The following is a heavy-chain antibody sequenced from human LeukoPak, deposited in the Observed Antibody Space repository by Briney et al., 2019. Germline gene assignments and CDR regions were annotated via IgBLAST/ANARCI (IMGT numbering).Heavy chain of an antibody. Sequence: SQTLSLTCAISGDSVSSNSVTWNWIRQSPSRGLEWLGRTYYRSTWYNDYAVSMRGRITVNPDTSRNQFSLHLNSVTPEDTAVYYCARRLTQYDCFDPWGQGILVTVSS. V-gene: IGHV6-1*01. CDR2: TYYRSTWYN. D-gene: IGHD2-2*01. J-gene: IGHJ5*02. CDR3: ARRLTQYDCFDP. CDR1: GDSVSSNSVT.